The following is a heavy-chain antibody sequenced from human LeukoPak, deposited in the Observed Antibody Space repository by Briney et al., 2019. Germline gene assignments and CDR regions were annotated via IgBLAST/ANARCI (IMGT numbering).Heavy chain of an antibody. CDR3: ARSRWPPYFDY. J-gene: IGHJ4*02. CDR2: IYYSGST. CDR1: GGSINNFY. D-gene: IGHD6-13*01. V-gene: IGHV4-59*01. Sequence: SETLSLTCTVSGGSINNFYWSWIRQPPGKGLEWIGYIYYSGSTNYNPSLKSRVTISLDTSKNQFSLKLSSVTAADTAVYYCARSRWPPYFDYWGQGTLVTVSS.